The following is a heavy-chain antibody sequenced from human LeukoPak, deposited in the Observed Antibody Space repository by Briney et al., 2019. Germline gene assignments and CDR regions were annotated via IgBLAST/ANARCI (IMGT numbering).Heavy chain of an antibody. J-gene: IGHJ4*02. Sequence: PGGSLRLSCEASGFSDRSSYMSWVRQAAGKGLEWVSVIYTSDSTHYADSVKGRFIISRDNSRNTLYRQMNSLRAEDTAVYYCARGASCGGDCYPHWGQGTLVTVSS. D-gene: IGHD2-21*02. CDR2: IYTSDST. V-gene: IGHV3-53*01. CDR1: GFSDRSSY. CDR3: ARGASCGGDCYPH.